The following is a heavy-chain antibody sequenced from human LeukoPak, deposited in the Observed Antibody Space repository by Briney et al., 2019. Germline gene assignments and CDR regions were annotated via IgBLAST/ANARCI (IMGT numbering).Heavy chain of an antibody. J-gene: IGHJ4*02. CDR3: ARGSSGSYYMRFVY. CDR2: IYYSGST. Sequence: SETLSLTCTVSGGSISSSSYYWGWIRQPPGKGLEWIGSIYYSGSTYYNPSLKSRVTISVDTSKNQFSLKLSSVTAADTAVYYCARGSSGSYYMRFVYWGQGTLVTVSS. CDR1: GGSISSSSYY. D-gene: IGHD1-26*01. V-gene: IGHV4-39*07.